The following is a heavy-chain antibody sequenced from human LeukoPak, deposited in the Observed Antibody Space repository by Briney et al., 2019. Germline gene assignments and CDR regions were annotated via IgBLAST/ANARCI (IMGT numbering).Heavy chain of an antibody. D-gene: IGHD5-24*01. CDR3: ARGGYTVLWGCYYYYGMDV. CDR2: INHSGST. Sequence: PSETLSLTCAVYGGSFSGYYWSWIRQPPGKGLEWIGEINHSGSTNYNPSLKSRVTISVDTSKNQFSLKLSSVTAADTAVYYCARGGYTVLWGCYYYYGMDVWGQGTTVTVSS. J-gene: IGHJ6*02. V-gene: IGHV4-34*01. CDR1: GGSFSGYY.